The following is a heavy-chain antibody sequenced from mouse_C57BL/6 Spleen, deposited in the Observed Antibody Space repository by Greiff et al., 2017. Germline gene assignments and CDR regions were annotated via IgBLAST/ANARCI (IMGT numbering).Heavy chain of an antibody. V-gene: IGHV5-17*01. J-gene: IGHJ1*03. CDR1: GFTFSDYG. CDR3: ASNFYWYFDV. CDR2: ISSGSSTI. D-gene: IGHD1-3*01. Sequence: EVMLVESGGGLVKPGGSLKLSCAASGFTFSDYGMHWVRQAPEKGLEWVAYISSGSSTIYYADTVKGRFTISRDNAKNTLFLQMTSLRSEDTAMYYCASNFYWYFDVWGTGTTVTVSS.